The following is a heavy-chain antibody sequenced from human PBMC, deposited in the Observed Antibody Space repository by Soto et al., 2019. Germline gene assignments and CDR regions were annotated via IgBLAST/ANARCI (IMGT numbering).Heavy chain of an antibody. J-gene: IGHJ6*02. V-gene: IGHV4-59*13. D-gene: IGHD3-22*01. Sequence: SETLSLTCTVSGASIDSYYWNWIRQPPGKGLEWIGYIYYSGSTTYNPSLKTRVTISVDRSKNQFSLKLTSVTAADTAVYYCARDRTHFDSSAYYSGLDVWGQGTTVTVS. CDR2: IYYSGST. CDR1: GASIDSYY. CDR3: ARDRTHFDSSAYYSGLDV.